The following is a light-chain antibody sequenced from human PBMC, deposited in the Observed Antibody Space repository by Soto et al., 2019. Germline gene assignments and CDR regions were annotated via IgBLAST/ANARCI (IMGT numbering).Light chain of an antibody. CDR1: SSDVGGYNY. Sequence: QSALTQPASVSGSPGQSITISCTGTSSDVGGYNYVSWYQQHPGKAPKLMIYDVGNRPSGVSNRFSGSKSGNTASLTISGLQAEDEADYYCSSYTSSLYVFGTGTKLTVL. CDR3: SSYTSSLYV. CDR2: DVG. V-gene: IGLV2-14*01. J-gene: IGLJ1*01.